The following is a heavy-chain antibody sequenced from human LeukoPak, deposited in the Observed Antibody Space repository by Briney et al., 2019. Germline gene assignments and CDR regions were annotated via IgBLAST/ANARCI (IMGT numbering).Heavy chain of an antibody. CDR1: GGTFSSYA. D-gene: IGHD3-3*01. CDR3: ARAGVSAPYYYYYYMDV. CDR2: IIPIFGTA. Sequence: SVKVSCKASGGTFSSYAISWVRQAPGQGLEWMGGIIPIFGTANYAQKFQGRDTITTDESTSTAYMELSSLRSEDTAVYYCARAGVSAPYYYYYYMDVWGKGTTVTVSS. V-gene: IGHV1-69*05. J-gene: IGHJ6*03.